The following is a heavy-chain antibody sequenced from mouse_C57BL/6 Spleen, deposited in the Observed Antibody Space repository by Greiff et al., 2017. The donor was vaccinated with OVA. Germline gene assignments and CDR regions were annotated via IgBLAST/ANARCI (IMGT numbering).Heavy chain of an antibody. V-gene: IGHV10-1*01. CDR1: GFSFNTYA. J-gene: IGHJ4*01. Sequence: DVHLVESGGGLVQPKGSLKLSCAASGFSFNTYAMNWVRQAPGKGLEWVARIRSKSNNYATYYADSVKDRFTISRDDSESMLYLQMNNLKTEDTAMYYCVRQDGSVYAMDYWGQGTSVTVSS. D-gene: IGHD1-1*01. CDR3: VRQDGSVYAMDY. CDR2: IRSKSNNYAT.